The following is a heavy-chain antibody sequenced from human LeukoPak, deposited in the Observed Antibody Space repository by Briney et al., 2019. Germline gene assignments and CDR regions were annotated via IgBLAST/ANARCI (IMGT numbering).Heavy chain of an antibody. V-gene: IGHV1-69*04. D-gene: IGHD3-22*01. CDR3: ARDLGFYYDGSGYYFDY. J-gene: IGHJ4*02. Sequence: ASVKVSCKASGGTFSTYGISWVRQAPGQGLEWMGRIIPILGKANYAQKFQGRVTITADKPTSTAYMELSSLRSEDTAVYYCARDLGFYYDGSGYYFDYWGQGTLVTVSS. CDR1: GGTFSTYG. CDR2: IIPILGKA.